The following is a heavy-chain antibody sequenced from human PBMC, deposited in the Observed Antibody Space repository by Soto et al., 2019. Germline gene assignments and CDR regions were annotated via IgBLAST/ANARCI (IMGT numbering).Heavy chain of an antibody. Sequence: ASVKVSCKASGYTFTSYAMHWVRQAPGQRLEWMGWINAGNGNTKYSQKFQGRVTMSLDMSKNQYSLRLSSVTAADTAVYFCAGMFWFGDLLFDYWGPGTLVTVSS. CDR2: INAGNGNT. V-gene: IGHV1-3*01. CDR3: AGMFWFGDLLFDY. D-gene: IGHD3-10*01. CDR1: GYTFTSYA. J-gene: IGHJ4*02.